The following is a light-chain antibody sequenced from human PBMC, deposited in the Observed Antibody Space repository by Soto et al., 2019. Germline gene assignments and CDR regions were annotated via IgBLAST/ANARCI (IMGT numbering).Light chain of an antibody. V-gene: IGLV2-14*01. CDR2: DVS. Sequence: QSALTQPAFVAGSPGQSITISCTGTSSDVGGYNYVSWYQQHPGKAPELMIYDVSSRPSGISSRFSGSKSCNTASLTISVLQAEDEADYYCSSATSSSTLVVCGGGTQLTVL. CDR1: SSDVGGYNY. J-gene: IGLJ2*01. CDR3: SSATSSSTLVV.